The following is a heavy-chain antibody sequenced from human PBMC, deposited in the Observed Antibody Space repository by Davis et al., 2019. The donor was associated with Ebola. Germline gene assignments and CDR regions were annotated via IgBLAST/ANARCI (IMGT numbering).Heavy chain of an antibody. CDR2: ISSSSNYT. D-gene: IGHD3-10*01. CDR1: GFTFSDYY. Sequence: GESLKISCAASGFTFSDYYMSWIRQAPGKGLEWVSYISSSSNYTNYADSVKGRFTISRDNAKNSLYLQMNSLRAEDTALYYCARVTTYGSYWGQGTLVAVSS. CDR3: ARVTTYGSY. V-gene: IGHV3-11*06. J-gene: IGHJ4*02.